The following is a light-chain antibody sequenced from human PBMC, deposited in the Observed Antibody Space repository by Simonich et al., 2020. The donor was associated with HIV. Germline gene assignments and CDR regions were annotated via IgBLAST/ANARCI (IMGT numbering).Light chain of an antibody. J-gene: IGLJ2*01. CDR2: QDD. V-gene: IGLV3-1*01. CDR3: QAWDRTIVL. Sequence: SDELTQPPSVSVSPGQTASITCSGAKLGVKNVCWYQQKPGLSPGLVIYQDDLRPPGSPERFSGSNSGNTATLTIRGTQAMDEAAYYCQAWDRTIVLFGGGTKLTVL. CDR1: KLGVKN.